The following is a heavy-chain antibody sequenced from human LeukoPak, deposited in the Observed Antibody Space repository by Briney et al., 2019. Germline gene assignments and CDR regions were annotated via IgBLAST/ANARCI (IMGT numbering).Heavy chain of an antibody. CDR2: IYFSGTT. CDR3: ARHERSVAVAGSFDF. D-gene: IGHD6-19*01. Sequence: SETLSLTCTVSGGSISTTSFYWAWIRQPPGKGLEWIGSIYFSGTTHYNLSLKNRVTISVDTSKNNFSLKLTSLTVADTAVYYCARHERSVAVAGSFDFWGQGTLVTVSS. V-gene: IGHV4-39*01. CDR1: GGSISTTSFY. J-gene: IGHJ4*02.